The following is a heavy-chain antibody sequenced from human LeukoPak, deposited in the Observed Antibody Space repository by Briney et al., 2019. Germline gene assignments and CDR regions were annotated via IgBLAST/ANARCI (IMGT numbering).Heavy chain of an antibody. CDR3: ARDNYRTTVTTPPGY. CDR2: ISYDGSNK. J-gene: IGHJ4*02. CDR1: GFTFSSYA. D-gene: IGHD4-17*01. V-gene: IGHV3-30*04. Sequence: GRSLRLSCAASGFTFSSYAMHWVRQAPGKGLEWVAVISYDGSNKYYADSVKGRFTISRDNSKNTLYLQMNSLRAEDTAVYYCARDNYRTTVTTPPGYWGQGTLVTVSS.